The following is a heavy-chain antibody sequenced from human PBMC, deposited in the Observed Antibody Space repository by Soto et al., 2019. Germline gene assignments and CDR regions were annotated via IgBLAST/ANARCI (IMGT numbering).Heavy chain of an antibody. CDR1: GFSFIDYS. D-gene: IGHD5-12*01. CDR2: INAGNGNT. V-gene: IGHV1-3*01. J-gene: IGHJ1*01. CDR3: ARSAKKTWLPDF. Sequence: ASVEVSCKASGFSFIDYSILWVRQAPGQSLEWLGWINAGNGNTKYSHKFQDRVTITSDTSATTTYMELRSLRSEDTAVFYCARSAKKTWLPDFWGQGTLVTVSS.